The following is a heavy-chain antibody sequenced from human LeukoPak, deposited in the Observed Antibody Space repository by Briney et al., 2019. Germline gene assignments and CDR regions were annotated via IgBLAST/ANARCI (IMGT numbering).Heavy chain of an antibody. Sequence: ASVKVSCKASGYTFTSYDINWVRQATGQGLEWMGWMNPNSGNTGYAQKLQGRVTMTRNTSISTAYMELSSLRSEDTAVYYCARGGGYLGSVWFDPWGQGTLVTVSS. CDR2: MNPNSGNT. CDR1: GYTFTSYD. CDR3: ARGGGYLGSVWFDP. D-gene: IGHD5-12*01. V-gene: IGHV1-8*01. J-gene: IGHJ5*02.